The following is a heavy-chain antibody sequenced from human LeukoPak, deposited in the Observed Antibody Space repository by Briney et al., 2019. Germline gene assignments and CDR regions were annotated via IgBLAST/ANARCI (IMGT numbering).Heavy chain of an antibody. CDR1: GFTFSSYA. D-gene: IGHD3-22*01. CDR3: AKAYYYDSSGYYGGVPQAFDY. V-gene: IGHV3-23*01. J-gene: IGHJ4*02. Sequence: GGSLRLSCAASGFTFSSYAMSWVRQAPGKGLEWVSAISGSGGSTYYADSVKGRFTISRDNSKNTLYLQMNSLRAEDTAVYYCAKAYYYDSSGYYGGVPQAFDYWGQGTLVTVSS. CDR2: ISGSGGST.